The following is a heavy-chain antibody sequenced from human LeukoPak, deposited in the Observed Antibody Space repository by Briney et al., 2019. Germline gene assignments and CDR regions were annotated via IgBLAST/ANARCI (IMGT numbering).Heavy chain of an antibody. J-gene: IGHJ2*01. Sequence: PSETLSLTCSVSGGSISSSSYYWGWIRQPPGKGLEWIGSIYYSGSTYYNPSLKSRVTISVDTSKNQFSLKLSSVTAADTAVYYCARGFYDLRRPTYWYFDFWGRGTLVTVSS. D-gene: IGHD3-16*01. CDR1: GGSISSSSYY. CDR2: IYYSGST. CDR3: ARGFYDLRRPTYWYFDF. V-gene: IGHV4-39*01.